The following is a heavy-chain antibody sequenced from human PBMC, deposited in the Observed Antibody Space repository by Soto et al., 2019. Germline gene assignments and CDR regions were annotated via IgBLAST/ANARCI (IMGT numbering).Heavy chain of an antibody. D-gene: IGHD6-13*01. CDR2: INAGNGNT. CDR1: GYTFTSYA. J-gene: IGHJ4*02. V-gene: IGHV1-3*01. CDR3: ARGSTAAGPTQLGG. Sequence: GASVKVSCKASGYTFTSYAMHWVRQAPGQRLEWMGWINAGNGNTKYSQKFQGRVTITRDTSASTAYMELSSLRSEDTAVYYCARGSTAAGPTQLGGWGQGTLVTVSS.